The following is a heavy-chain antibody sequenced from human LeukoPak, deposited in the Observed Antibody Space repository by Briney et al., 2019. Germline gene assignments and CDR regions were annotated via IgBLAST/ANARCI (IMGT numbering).Heavy chain of an antibody. CDR3: AKSYCRSNSCSLVDWYNWFDT. Sequence: GRSLRHSCAASGFTLDDYAMHWVPHAPGKGLEGVSGISWNSNNIGYADSVRGRFTISRDNAKNSLYLQMNSLRAEDTDLYYCAKSYCRSNSCSLVDWYNWFDTWGQGTLVTVSS. J-gene: IGHJ5*02. D-gene: IGHD2-2*01. CDR1: GFTLDDYA. V-gene: IGHV3-9*01. CDR2: ISWNSNNI.